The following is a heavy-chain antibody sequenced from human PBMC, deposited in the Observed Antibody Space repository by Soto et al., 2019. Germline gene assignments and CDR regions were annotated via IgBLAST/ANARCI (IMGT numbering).Heavy chain of an antibody. Sequence: GASVKVSCKASGYTFTSYGISWVRQAPEQGLEWMGWISAYNGNTNYAQKLQGRVTMTTDTSTSTAYMELRSLRSDDTAVYYCARNIISGWSNWFDPWGQGTLVTVSS. V-gene: IGHV1-18*01. CDR1: GYTFTSYG. CDR3: ARNIISGWSNWFDP. CDR2: ISAYNGNT. D-gene: IGHD6-19*01. J-gene: IGHJ5*02.